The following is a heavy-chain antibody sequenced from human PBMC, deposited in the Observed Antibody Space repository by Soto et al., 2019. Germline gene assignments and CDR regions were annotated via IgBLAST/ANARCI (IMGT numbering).Heavy chain of an antibody. Sequence: AASVKVSCKASGCTFSSYAISWVRQAPGQGLEWMGGIIPIFGNANYAQKFQGRVTITADESTSTAYMELSSLRSDDTAVYYCASLCGGSGSYYTSDYYYYGMDVWGQGTTVTVSS. CDR3: ASLCGGSGSYYTSDYYYYGMDV. J-gene: IGHJ6*02. CDR2: IIPIFGNA. V-gene: IGHV1-69*13. D-gene: IGHD3-10*01. CDR1: GCTFSSYA.